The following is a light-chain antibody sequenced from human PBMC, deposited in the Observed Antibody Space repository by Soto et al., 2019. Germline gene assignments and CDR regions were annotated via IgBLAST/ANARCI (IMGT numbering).Light chain of an antibody. CDR1: QSISRY. Sequence: IVLTQSPGTLSLSTGERTTLSCRASQSISRYLAWYQQKPGQGPRLLIYGASSRATGTPDRFSGSGSGTDFTLTITRLEPEDFAMYYCQRYDSLRTFGQGTKVDI. V-gene: IGKV3-20*01. CDR3: QRYDSLRT. J-gene: IGKJ1*01. CDR2: GAS.